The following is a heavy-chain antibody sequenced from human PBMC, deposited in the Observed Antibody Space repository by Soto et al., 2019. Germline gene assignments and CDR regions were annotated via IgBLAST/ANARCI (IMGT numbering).Heavy chain of an antibody. V-gene: IGHV4-39*01. J-gene: IGHJ5*02. CDR1: GGSISSSSYY. D-gene: IGHD2-2*01. Sequence: SETLSLTCTVSGGSISSSSYYWGWIRQPPGKGLEWIGSIYYSGSTYYNPSLKSRVAISVATSKNQCSLKLCSVTAAVPAVYYCARGPDFVVTEYNWLDPWGQGTLVTVSS. CDR3: ARGPDFVVTEYNWLDP. CDR2: IYYSGST.